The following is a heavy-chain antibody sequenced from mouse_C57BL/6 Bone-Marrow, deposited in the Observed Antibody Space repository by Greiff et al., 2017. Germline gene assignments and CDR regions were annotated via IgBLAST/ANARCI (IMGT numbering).Heavy chain of an antibody. D-gene: IGHD2-4*01. CDR3: ARGGLRHAMDY. V-gene: IGHV1-66*01. CDR2: IYPGSGNT. Sequence: VQRVESGPELVKPGASVKISCKASGYSFTSYYIHWVKQRPGQGLEWIGWIYPGSGNTKYNEKFKGKATLTADTSSSTAYMQLSSLTSEDSAVYYCARGGLRHAMDYWGQGTSVTVSS. CDR1: GYSFTSYY. J-gene: IGHJ4*01.